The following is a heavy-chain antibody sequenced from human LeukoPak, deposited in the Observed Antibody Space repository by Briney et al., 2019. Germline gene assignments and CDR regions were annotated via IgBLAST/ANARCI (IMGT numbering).Heavy chain of an antibody. D-gene: IGHD3-22*01. CDR3: ARGSSGYIFDY. Sequence: SETLSLTCTVSGGSISSGDYYWSWIRQPPGKGLEWIGYIYYSGSTYYNPSLKSRVTISVDTSKNQFSLRLSSVTAADTAVYYCARGSSGYIFDYWGQGTLVTVSS. J-gene: IGHJ4*02. V-gene: IGHV4-30-4*01. CDR2: IYYSGST. CDR1: GGSISSGDYY.